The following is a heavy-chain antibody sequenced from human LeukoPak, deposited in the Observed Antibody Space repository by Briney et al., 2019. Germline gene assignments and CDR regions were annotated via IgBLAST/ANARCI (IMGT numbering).Heavy chain of an antibody. CDR3: ARERRPRGGNPFDY. J-gene: IGHJ4*02. CDR2: IYTSGST. V-gene: IGHV4-4*07. CDR1: GGSISSYY. D-gene: IGHD4-23*01. Sequence: PSETLSLTCTVSGGSISSYYWSWIRQPAGKGLEWIGRIYTSGSTNYNPSLKSRVTMSVDTSKNQFSLKLSSVTAADTAVYYCARERRPRGGNPFDYWGQGTLVTVSS.